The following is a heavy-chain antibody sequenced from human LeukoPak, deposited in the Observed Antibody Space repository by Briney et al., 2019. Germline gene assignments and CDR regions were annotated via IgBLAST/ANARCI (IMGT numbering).Heavy chain of an antibody. CDR3: ARGREWLPLDY. CDR1: GGTFSSYA. CDR2: IIPIFGTA. D-gene: IGHD3-3*01. Sequence: SVKVSCKASGGTFSSYAISWVRQAHGQGLEWMGGIIPIFGTANYAQKFQGGVTITADESTSTAYMELSSLRSEDTAVYYCARGREWLPLDYWGQGTLVTVSS. V-gene: IGHV1-69*13. J-gene: IGHJ4*02.